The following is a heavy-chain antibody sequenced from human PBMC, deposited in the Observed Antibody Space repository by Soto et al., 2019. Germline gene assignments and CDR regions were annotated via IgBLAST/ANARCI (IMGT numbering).Heavy chain of an antibody. CDR3: AREEFASGWRRDSYCGGDCYLGYFDY. CDR2: IWYDGSNK. Sequence: GGSLRLSCAASGFTFSSYGMHWVRQAPGKGLEWVAVIWYDGSNKYYADSVKGRFTISRDNSKNTLYLQMNSLRAEDTAVYYCAREEFASGWRRDSYCGGDCYLGYFDYWGQGTLVTVSS. V-gene: IGHV3-33*01. CDR1: GFTFSSYG. J-gene: IGHJ4*02. D-gene: IGHD2-21*02.